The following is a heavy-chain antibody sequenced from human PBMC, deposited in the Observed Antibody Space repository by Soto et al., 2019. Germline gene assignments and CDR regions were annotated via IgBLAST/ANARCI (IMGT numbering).Heavy chain of an antibody. CDR2: IDWDDEK. Sequence: SGPTLVNPTQTLTLTCTFSGFSLSTSGMCVSWIRQPPGKPLDWLAVIDWDDEKFYSTSLKTRLTISKDTSKNQVVLTMTNMDPVDTATYYCARTRAAVGSFLFDYWGQGTLVTFSS. V-gene: IGHV2-70*01. D-gene: IGHD6-13*01. CDR3: ARTRAAVGSFLFDY. J-gene: IGHJ4*02. CDR1: GFSLSTSGMC.